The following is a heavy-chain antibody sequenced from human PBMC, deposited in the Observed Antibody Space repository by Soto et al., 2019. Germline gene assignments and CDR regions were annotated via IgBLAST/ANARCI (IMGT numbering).Heavy chain of an antibody. D-gene: IGHD3-10*01. CDR2: ISGFNGQT. J-gene: IGHJ4*03. Sequence: ASVKVSCKASGNTFASHGFSWVRQAPGQGLEWMGWISGFNGQTNYALKFQGRVTLTTDTSTSTAYMELRSLRSDDTAVYFCARVDPRGVAVVRDYWGQGTTVTVSS. V-gene: IGHV1-18*01. CDR3: ARVDPRGVAVVRDY. CDR1: GNTFASHG.